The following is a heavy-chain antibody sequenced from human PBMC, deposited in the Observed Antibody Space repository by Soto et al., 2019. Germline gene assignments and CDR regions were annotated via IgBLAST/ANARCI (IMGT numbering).Heavy chain of an antibody. V-gene: IGHV1-3*01. CDR2: INAGNGNT. D-gene: IGHD3-3*01. CDR3: SREVRTISVVVLLDY. CDR1: GYTFTSYP. J-gene: IGHJ4*02. Sequence: QVQFVQSGAEVKKPGASVKVSCRASGYTFTSYPLHWVRQAPGQRFEWMGWINAGNGNTRFSPKFQDRVIMTRDTSASTIHMDVSSLRSEDTAVYYCSREVRTISVVVLLDYWGQGTLVTVSS.